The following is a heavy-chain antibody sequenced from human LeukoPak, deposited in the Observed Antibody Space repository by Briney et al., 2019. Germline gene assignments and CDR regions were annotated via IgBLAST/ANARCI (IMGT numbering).Heavy chain of an antibody. CDR3: ARPNHKDHCSSTTCYRYFDY. CDR2: IFHTGST. CDR1: GDSISSGNY. D-gene: IGHD2-2*02. V-gene: IGHV4-38-2*02. J-gene: IGHJ4*02. Sequence: SETLSLTCTVSGDSISSGNYWGWIRQPPGKGLEWIGSIFHTGSTYYNLSLKSRVTISVDTSKNQFSLKLNSVTDADTAVYYCARPNHKDHCSSTTCYRYFDYWGQGTLVTVSS.